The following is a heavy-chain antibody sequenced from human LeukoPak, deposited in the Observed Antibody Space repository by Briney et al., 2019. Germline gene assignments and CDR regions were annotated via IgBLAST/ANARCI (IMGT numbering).Heavy chain of an antibody. CDR2: IYTSGST. CDR3: TGELAGTTVHY. CDR1: GGSISSYY. D-gene: IGHD1-7*01. J-gene: IGHJ4*02. Sequence: SETLSLTCTVSGGSISSYYWNWIRQPAGKGLEWIGRIYTSGSTKYNPSLKSRVTMSIDTSKKQFSLKLSSVTAADTAVYYCTGELAGTTVHYWGQGTLVTVSS. V-gene: IGHV4-4*07.